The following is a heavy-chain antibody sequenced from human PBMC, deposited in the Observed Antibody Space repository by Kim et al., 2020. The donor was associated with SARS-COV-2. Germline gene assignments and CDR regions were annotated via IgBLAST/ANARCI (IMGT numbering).Heavy chain of an antibody. D-gene: IGHD3-22*01. J-gene: IGHJ4*02. V-gene: IGHV3-23*01. CDR3: AKDEDYYDSSGYTGWYFDY. Sequence: GRFTISRDNSKNTLYLQMNSLRAEDTAVYYCAKDEDYYDSSGYTGWYFDYWGQGTLVTVSS.